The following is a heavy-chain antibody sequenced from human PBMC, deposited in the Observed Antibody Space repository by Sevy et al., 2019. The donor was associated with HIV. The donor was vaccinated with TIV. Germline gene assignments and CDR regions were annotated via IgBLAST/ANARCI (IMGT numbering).Heavy chain of an antibody. V-gene: IGHV1-24*01. CDR3: ATDREYHGSGSPLGD. D-gene: IGHD3-10*01. Sequence: ASVKVSCKVSGYTLTELSMHWVRQAPGKGLEWMGSFDPEDGETFYAQKFQGRVTITEDTSTDTAYMELSSLRSDDTAVYYCATDREYHGSGSPLGDWGQGTLVTVSS. CDR2: FDPEDGET. CDR1: GYTLTELS. J-gene: IGHJ4*02.